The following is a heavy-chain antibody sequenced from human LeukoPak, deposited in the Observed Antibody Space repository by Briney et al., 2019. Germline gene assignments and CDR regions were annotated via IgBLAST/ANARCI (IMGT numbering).Heavy chain of an antibody. D-gene: IGHD3-22*01. CDR1: GFTFSSYS. J-gene: IGHJ4*02. V-gene: IGHV3-21*04. CDR2: ISSSSSYI. Sequence: PGGSLRLSCAASGFTFSSYSMNWVRQAPGKGLEWVSSISSSSSYIYYADSVKGRFTISRDNAKNSLYLQMNSLRVEDTAMYYCAKDGSGYFYTFDYWGQGTLVTASS. CDR3: AKDGSGYFYTFDY.